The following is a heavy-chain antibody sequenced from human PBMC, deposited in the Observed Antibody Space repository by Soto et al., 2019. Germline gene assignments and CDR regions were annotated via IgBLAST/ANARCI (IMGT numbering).Heavy chain of an antibody. CDR1: SGSISSSSYY. D-gene: IGHD5-12*01. V-gene: IGHV4-39*01. CDR3: ARRRGGVVATENWFDP. Sequence: QLQLQESGPGLVKPSETLSLTCTVSSGSISSSSYYWGGIRQSPGKGLEWIGTISYSGTTYYNPSLKSRVTISVDTSKNQFSLNLSSVTAADTAVYYCARRRGGVVATENWFDPWGQGTLVTVSS. CDR2: ISYSGTT. J-gene: IGHJ5*02.